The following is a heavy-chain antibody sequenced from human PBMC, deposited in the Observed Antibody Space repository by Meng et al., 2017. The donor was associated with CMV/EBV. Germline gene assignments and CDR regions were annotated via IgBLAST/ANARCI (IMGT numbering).Heavy chain of an antibody. V-gene: IGHV3-7*01. CDR1: GFTFSSYW. CDR3: AEVLRFLEWYYPEVDY. Sequence: GESLKISCAASGFTFSSYWMSWVRQAPGKGLEWVANIKQDGSEKYYVDSVKGRFTISRDNAKNSLYLQMNSLRAEDTAVYYCAEVLRFLEWYYPEVDYWGQGTLVTVSS. CDR2: IKQDGSEK. J-gene: IGHJ4*02. D-gene: IGHD3-3*01.